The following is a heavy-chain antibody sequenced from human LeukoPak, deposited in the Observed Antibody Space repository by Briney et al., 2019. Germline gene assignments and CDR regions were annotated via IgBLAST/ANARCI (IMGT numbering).Heavy chain of an antibody. CDR1: GGSISSGGYY. CDR3: ARVGYSYVINDWSRTGLGAYATKNYYHMDV. D-gene: IGHD5-18*01. J-gene: IGHJ6*03. CDR2: IYYSGST. V-gene: IGHV4-31*02. Sequence: SQTLSLTWTVSGGSISSGGYYWSWIRQHPGKGLEWIGYIYYSGSTYYNPSLKSRVTISGDTSKNQFSLKLSSVTAADTAVYFCARVGYSYVINDWSRTGLGAYATKNYYHMDVWGKGTTVTVSS.